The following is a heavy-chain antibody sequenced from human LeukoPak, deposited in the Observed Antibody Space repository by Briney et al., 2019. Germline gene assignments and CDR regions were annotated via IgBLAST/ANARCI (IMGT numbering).Heavy chain of an antibody. CDR2: INHSGST. V-gene: IGHV4-34*01. CDR3: ARGSDVVTIDY. J-gene: IGHJ4*02. Sequence: SETLSLTCAVYGGSFSGYYWSWIRQPPGKGLEWIGEINHSGSTNYNPSLKSRVTISVDTSKNQFSLKLSSVTAADTAVYYCARGSDVVTIDYWSQGTLVTVSS. D-gene: IGHD3-22*01. CDR1: GGSFSGYY.